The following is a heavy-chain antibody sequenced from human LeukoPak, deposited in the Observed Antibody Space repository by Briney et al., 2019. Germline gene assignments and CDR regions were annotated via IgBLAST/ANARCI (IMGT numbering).Heavy chain of an antibody. J-gene: IGHJ5*02. CDR1: GGSISSYY. Sequence: SETLSLTCTVSGGSISSYYWSWIRQPPGKGLEWLGYIYYSGSTNYNPSLKSRVTISVDTSKNQFSLKLSSVTAADTAVYYCANLRYFDWLEDNWFDPWGQGTLVTVSS. V-gene: IGHV4-59*01. CDR3: ANLRYFDWLEDNWFDP. CDR2: IYYSGST. D-gene: IGHD3-9*01.